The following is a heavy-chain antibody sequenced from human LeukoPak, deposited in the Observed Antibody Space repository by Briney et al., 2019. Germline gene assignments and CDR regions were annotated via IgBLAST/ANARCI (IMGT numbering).Heavy chain of an antibody. J-gene: IGHJ5*02. CDR2: ISTSGNT. D-gene: IGHD6-19*01. CDR1: GGSISSFY. CDR3: ARAQTSGWYGESDP. V-gene: IGHV4-4*07. Sequence: SETLSLTCTVSGGSISSFYWSWIRQPAGRGLEWIGRISTSGNTNYSPSLRSRVTMSVDTSKNQFSLKLSSVTAADTAVYYCARAQTSGWYGESDPWGQGTLVTVFS.